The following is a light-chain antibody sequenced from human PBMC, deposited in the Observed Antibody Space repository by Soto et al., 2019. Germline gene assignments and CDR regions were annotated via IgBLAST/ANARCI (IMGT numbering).Light chain of an antibody. CDR1: QSIRSY. CDR3: QHSYITPPGK. V-gene: IGKV1-39*01. CDR2: AAS. J-gene: IGKJ1*01. Sequence: IQMTQSPSSLSASVGDRVTITCRARQSIRSYLNCYQQKPGKAPNLLIYAASGLQTGVPSRFSGSGCGTDFTLSISSLHRDDFATYYCQHSYITPPGKFGPGHKVHI.